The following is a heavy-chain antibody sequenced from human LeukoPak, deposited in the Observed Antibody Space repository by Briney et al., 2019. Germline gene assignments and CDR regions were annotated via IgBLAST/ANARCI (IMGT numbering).Heavy chain of an antibody. CDR1: GFTFGSYG. CDR3: AKPRYSSGWYFDY. J-gene: IGHJ4*02. Sequence: GGSLRLSCAASGFTFGSYGMHWVRQAPGKGLEWVAFIRYDGSNKYYADSVKGRFTISRDNSKNTLYLQMNSLRAEDTAVYYCAKPRYSSGWYFDYWGQGTLVTVSS. D-gene: IGHD6-19*01. CDR2: IRYDGSNK. V-gene: IGHV3-30*02.